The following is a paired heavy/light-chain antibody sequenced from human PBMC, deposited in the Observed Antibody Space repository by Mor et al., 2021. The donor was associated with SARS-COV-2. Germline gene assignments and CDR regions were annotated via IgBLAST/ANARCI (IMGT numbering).Light chain of an antibody. CDR3: MVYMGSGIWV. V-gene: IGLV8-61*01. Sequence: QTVVTQEPSFSVSPGGTVTLTCGLSSGSVSTSHHPSWYQQTPGQAPRTLIYSTITRSPGVPDRFSGSNLGNKAALTITGALADDESDYYCMVYMGSGIWVFGGGTKLTVL. CDR2: STI. J-gene: IGLJ3*02. CDR1: SGSVSTSHH.
Heavy chain of an antibody. CDR2: IKSKTDGGTT. J-gene: IGHJ4*02. CDR3: TTVESGYWYYFDY. CDR1: GFTFTKSW. Sequence: EVQLVESGGGLVKPGGSLRLSCAASGFTFTKSWMSWVRQAPGKGLEWVGHIKSKTDGGTTDYAAPVKGRFIISRDDSKNTLYLQMNNLKTEDTAVYYCTTVESGYWYYFDYWGQGTLVTVSS. D-gene: IGHD3-3*01. V-gene: IGHV3-15*01.